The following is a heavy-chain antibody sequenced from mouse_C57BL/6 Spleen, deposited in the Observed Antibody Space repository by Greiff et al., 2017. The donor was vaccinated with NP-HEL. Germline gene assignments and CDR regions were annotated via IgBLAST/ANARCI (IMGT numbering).Heavy chain of an antibody. Sequence: QVHVKQSGPELVKPGASVKISCKASGYAFSSSWMNWVKQRPGKGLEWIGRIYPGDGDTNYNGKFKGKATLTADKSSSTAYMQLSSLTSEDSAVYFCARSPLYDGYTHYAMDYWGQGTSVTVSS. V-gene: IGHV1-82*01. CDR1: GYAFSSSW. CDR3: ARSPLYDGYTHYAMDY. J-gene: IGHJ4*01. D-gene: IGHD2-3*01. CDR2: IYPGDGDT.